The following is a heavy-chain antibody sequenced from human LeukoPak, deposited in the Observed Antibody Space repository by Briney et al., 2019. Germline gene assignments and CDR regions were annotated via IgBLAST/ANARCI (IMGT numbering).Heavy chain of an antibody. J-gene: IGHJ4*02. CDR1: GYTFTGYY. CDR3: ARDGTTVTTPFDY. CDR2: INPNSGGT. V-gene: IGHV1-2*02. Sequence: ASVKVSCKASGYTFTGYYMHWVRQAPGQGLEWVGWINPNSGGTNYAQKFQGRVTMTRDTSISTAYMELSRLRSDGTAVYYCARDGTTVTTPFDYWGQGTLVTVSS. D-gene: IGHD4-4*01.